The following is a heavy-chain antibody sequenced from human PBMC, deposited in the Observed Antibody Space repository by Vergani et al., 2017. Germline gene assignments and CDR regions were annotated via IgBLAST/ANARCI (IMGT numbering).Heavy chain of an antibody. CDR1: GFTFSSYG. CDR3: AKAPGYYYYYMDV. D-gene: IGHD3-10*01. Sequence: QVQLVESGGGVVQPGRSLRLSCAASGFTFSSYGMHWVSQAPGKGLEWVAVISYDGSNKYYADSVKGRFTISRDNSKNTLYLQMNSLRAEDTAVYYCAKAPGYYYYYMDVWGKGTTVTVSS. J-gene: IGHJ6*03. CDR2: ISYDGSNK. V-gene: IGHV3-30*18.